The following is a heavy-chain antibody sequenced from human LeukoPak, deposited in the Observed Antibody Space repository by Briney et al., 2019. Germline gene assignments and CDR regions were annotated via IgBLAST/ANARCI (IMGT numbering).Heavy chain of an antibody. CDR2: IYYSGST. Sequence: SETLSLTCTVSGGSISSGGYYWSWIRQHPGKGLEWIGYIYYSGSTYYNPSLKSRVTISVDTSKNQFSLKLSSVTAADTAAYYCARHIYGDYFDYWGQGTLVTVSS. V-gene: IGHV4-31*03. J-gene: IGHJ4*02. CDR1: GGSISSGGYY. D-gene: IGHD4-17*01. CDR3: ARHIYGDYFDY.